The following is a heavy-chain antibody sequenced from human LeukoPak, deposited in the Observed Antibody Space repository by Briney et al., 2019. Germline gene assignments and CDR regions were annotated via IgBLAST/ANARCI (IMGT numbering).Heavy chain of an antibody. J-gene: IGHJ4*02. CDR3: AREASYYDILTGYVYYFDY. D-gene: IGHD3-9*01. CDR1: GFTFSSYW. Sequence: GGSLRLSCAASGFTFSSYWMSWVRQAPGKGLEWVANIKQDGSEKYYVDSVKGRFTISRDNAKNSLYLQMNSLRAGDTAVYYCAREASYYDILTGYVYYFDYWGQGTLVTVSS. CDR2: IKQDGSEK. V-gene: IGHV3-7*01.